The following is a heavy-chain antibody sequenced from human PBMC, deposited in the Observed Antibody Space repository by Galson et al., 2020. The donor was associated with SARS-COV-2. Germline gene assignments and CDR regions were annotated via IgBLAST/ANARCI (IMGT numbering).Heavy chain of an antibody. CDR2: ISYDGSNK. J-gene: IGHJ4*02. Sequence: SLKISCTASGFTFSSYAMHWVRQAPGKGLEWVAVISYDGSNKYYADSVKGRFTISRDNSKNTLCLQMNSLRVEDTAVYYCATGRGYYDSSGYYTLDYWGQGTLVTVSS. CDR3: ATGRGYYDSSGYYTLDY. D-gene: IGHD3-22*01. V-gene: IGHV3-30*04. CDR1: GFTFSSYA.